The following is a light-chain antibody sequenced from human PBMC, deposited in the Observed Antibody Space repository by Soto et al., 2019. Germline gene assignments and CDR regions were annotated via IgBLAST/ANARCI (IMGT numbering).Light chain of an antibody. J-gene: IGKJ5*01. CDR3: QQRSNWPPIT. CDR1: QSVSSN. CDR2: GAS. V-gene: IGKV3-15*01. Sequence: EIAMTQSPAILSVSPGETATLSCRASQSVSSNLAWYQQKPGQTPRLLIYGASTRATGIPARFSGSGSGTEFTLTISSLQSEDAALYYCQQRSNWPPITFGQGTRLEIK.